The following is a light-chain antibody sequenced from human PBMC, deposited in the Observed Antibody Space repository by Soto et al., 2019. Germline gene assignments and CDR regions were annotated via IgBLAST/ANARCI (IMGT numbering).Light chain of an antibody. Sequence: QSALTQPPSASGSPGQSVTISCTGTSSDVGGYNFVSWYQQHPGKVPKPVIYGVTKRPSGVPDRFSGSKSGNTASLTVSGLLPDDEADYYCSSFGGGNKVLFGGGTKLTVL. J-gene: IGLJ3*02. CDR2: GVT. V-gene: IGLV2-8*01. CDR1: SSDVGGYNF. CDR3: SSFGGGNKVL.